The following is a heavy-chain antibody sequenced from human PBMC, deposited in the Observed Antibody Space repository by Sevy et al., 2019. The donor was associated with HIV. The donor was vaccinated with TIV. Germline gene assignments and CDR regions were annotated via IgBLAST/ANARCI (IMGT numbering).Heavy chain of an antibody. CDR1: GGSISSSNW. V-gene: IGHV4-4*02. D-gene: IGHD3-10*01. Sequence: SETLSLTCAVSGGSISSSNWWSWVRQPPGKGLEWIGEIYRSGSTNYNPSLKGRVTISVDKSKNQFSLKLSSVTAADTAVYYCARASMVRGVKISYYYYYMDVWGKGTTVTVSS. CDR3: ARASMVRGVKISYYYYYMDV. CDR2: IYRSGST. J-gene: IGHJ6*03.